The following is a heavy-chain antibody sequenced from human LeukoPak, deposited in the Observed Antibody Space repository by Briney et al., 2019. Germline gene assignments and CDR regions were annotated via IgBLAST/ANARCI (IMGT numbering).Heavy chain of an antibody. D-gene: IGHD6-19*01. CDR3: ASLPSMGVAGTKGWFDP. Sequence: PSETLPLTCTVSGGCISSYYWSWIRQPPGKGLEWIGYIYYSGSTNYNPSLKSRVTISVDTSKNQFSLELSSVTAADTAVYYCASLPSMGVAGTKGWFDPWGQGTLVTVSS. CDR1: GGCISSYY. J-gene: IGHJ5*02. CDR2: IYYSGST. V-gene: IGHV4-59*08.